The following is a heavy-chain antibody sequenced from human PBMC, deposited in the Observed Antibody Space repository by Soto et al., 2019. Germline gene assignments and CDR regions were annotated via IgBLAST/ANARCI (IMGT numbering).Heavy chain of an antibody. CDR3: ARHHDAGYHFDY. D-gene: IGHD5-18*01. V-gene: IGHV4-39*01. CDR1: GGSISSSTYY. J-gene: IGHJ4*02. Sequence: QLQLQESGPGLVKPSETLSLTCSVSGGSISSSTYYWVWIRQSPGKGLEWIGRVYKSGGTYYNPSLKSRPSISVDTPNNQFSLKINSVTAADTALYYCARHHDAGYHFDYWGQGTLVTVSS. CDR2: VYKSGGT.